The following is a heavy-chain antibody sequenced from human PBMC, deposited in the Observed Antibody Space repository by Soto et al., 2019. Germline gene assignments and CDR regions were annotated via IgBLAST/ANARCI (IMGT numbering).Heavy chain of an antibody. CDR2: IYSGGST. CDR1: GFTVSSNY. D-gene: IGHD3-10*01. V-gene: IGHV3-66*01. Sequence: EVQLVESGGGLVQPGGSLRLSCAASGFTVSSNYMSWVRQAPGKGLEWVSVIYSGGSTYYADSVKGRFTISRDNSKNTLYLQMNSLRAGDTAVYYCARVEGSGSYYNAEFYYMDVWGKGTTVTVSS. CDR3: ARVEGSGSYYNAEFYYMDV. J-gene: IGHJ6*03.